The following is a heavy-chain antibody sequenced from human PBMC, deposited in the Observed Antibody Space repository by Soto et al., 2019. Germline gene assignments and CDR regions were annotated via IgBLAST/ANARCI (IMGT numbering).Heavy chain of an antibody. D-gene: IGHD4-17*01. J-gene: IGHJ4*02. CDR2: IIPIFGTA. Sequence: QVQLVQSGAEVKKPGSSVKVSCKASGGTFSSYAISWVRQAPGQGLEWMGGIIPIFGTANYAQKFQGRVTITADKSTSTAYMELSSLRSEDTAVYYCAKSGPPPYGDYPFYYFDYWGQGTLVTVSS. CDR1: GGTFSSYA. CDR3: AKSGPPPYGDYPFYYFDY. V-gene: IGHV1-69*06.